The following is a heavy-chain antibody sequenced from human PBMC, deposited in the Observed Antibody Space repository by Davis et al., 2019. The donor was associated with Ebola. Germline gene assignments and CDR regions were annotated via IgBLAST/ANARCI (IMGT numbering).Heavy chain of an antibody. V-gene: IGHV3-74*01. CDR1: GFTFSNYW. J-gene: IGHJ4*02. Sequence: PGGSLRLSCAVSGFTFSNYWMHWVRQVPGTGPVWVSRINTDGSAATYADSVRGRFTISRDNAKNTLYLQMNSLRADDTAVYYCARASTWEILDYWGQGTLVTVSS. CDR3: ARASTWEILDY. D-gene: IGHD1-26*01. CDR2: INTDGSAA.